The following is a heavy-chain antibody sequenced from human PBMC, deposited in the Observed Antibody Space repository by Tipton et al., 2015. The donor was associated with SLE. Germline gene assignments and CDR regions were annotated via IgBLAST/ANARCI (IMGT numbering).Heavy chain of an antibody. J-gene: IGHJ4*02. CDR2: INHSGVT. CDR3: ARGWGYRNY. D-gene: IGHD5-24*01. V-gene: IGHV4-34*01. Sequence: TLSLTCAVYGGSFGGFNWNWIRQPPGKGLEWIGEINHSGVTSYNPSLKSRVTISVDTTKNQFSLKLSAVTAADTAVYYCARGWGYRNYWGQGTLVTVSS. CDR1: GGSFGGFN.